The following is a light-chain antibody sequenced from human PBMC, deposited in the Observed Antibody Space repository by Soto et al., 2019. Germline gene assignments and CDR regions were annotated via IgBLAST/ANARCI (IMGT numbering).Light chain of an antibody. CDR1: SSDVGGYDY. CDR3: SSYTTSSTLEVV. Sequence: QSVLTQPASVSGSPGQSITISCTGSSSDVGGYDYVSWYQHHPGKAPKLIIFDVINRPSGISDRFSGSKSGNTASLTISGLQAEDEADYYCSSYTTSSTLEVVFVAGTKLTVL. V-gene: IGLV2-14*03. J-gene: IGLJ3*02. CDR2: DVI.